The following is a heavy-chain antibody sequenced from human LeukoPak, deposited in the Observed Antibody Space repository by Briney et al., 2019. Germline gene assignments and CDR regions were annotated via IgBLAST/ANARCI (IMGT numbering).Heavy chain of an antibody. V-gene: IGHV4-34*01. J-gene: IGHJ6*03. Sequence: SETLSLTCAVYGGSFSGYYWSWIRQPPGKGLEWIGEINHSGSTNYNPSLKSRVTISVDTSKNQFSLKLSSVTAADTAVYYCARALRVVAATTDYYYYMDVWGKGTTVTISS. CDR1: GGSFSGYY. D-gene: IGHD2-15*01. CDR2: INHSGST. CDR3: ARALRVVAATTDYYYYMDV.